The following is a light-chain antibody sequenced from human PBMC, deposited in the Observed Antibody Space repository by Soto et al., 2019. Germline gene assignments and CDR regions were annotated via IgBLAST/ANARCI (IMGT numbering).Light chain of an antibody. CDR1: SSDVGGYEY. Sequence: QSVLTQPASVSGSPGQSITISCTGTSSDVGGYEYVSWYQQYPGKAPKLMIYEVIDRPAGAPRRFSGSKSGNTASLTITGLQAEDQADYYCSAYRTGCSYVFGTGTKLTVL. J-gene: IGLJ1*01. V-gene: IGLV2-14*01. CDR2: EVI. CDR3: SAYRTGCSYV.